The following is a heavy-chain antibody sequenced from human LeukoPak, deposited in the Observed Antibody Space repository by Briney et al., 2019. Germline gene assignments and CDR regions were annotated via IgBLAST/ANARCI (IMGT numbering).Heavy chain of an antibody. CDR3: AKDRSPYNWNDGWRQGDYFDY. CDR2: ISSSSSTI. D-gene: IGHD1-20*01. V-gene: IGHV3-48*04. CDR1: GFTFSSYS. J-gene: IGHJ4*02. Sequence: PGGSLSLSCAASGFTFSSYSMNWLRQAPGKGLEWVSYISSSSSTIYYADSVKGRFTISRDNAKNTLYLQMNSLRAEDTAVYYCAKDRSPYNWNDGWRQGDYFDYWGQGTLVTVSS.